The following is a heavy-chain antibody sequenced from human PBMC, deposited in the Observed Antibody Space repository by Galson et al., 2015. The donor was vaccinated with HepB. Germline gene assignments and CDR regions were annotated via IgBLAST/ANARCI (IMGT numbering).Heavy chain of an antibody. CDR1: GGTFSSYT. J-gene: IGHJ4*02. CDR2: IIPILGIA. Sequence: SVKVSCKASGGTFSSYTISWVRQAPGQGLEWMGRIIPILGIANYAQKFQGRVTITADKSTSTAYMELSSLGSEDTAVYYCASSDTAMVPLHYWGQGTLVTVSS. D-gene: IGHD5-18*01. V-gene: IGHV1-69*02. CDR3: ASSDTAMVPLHY.